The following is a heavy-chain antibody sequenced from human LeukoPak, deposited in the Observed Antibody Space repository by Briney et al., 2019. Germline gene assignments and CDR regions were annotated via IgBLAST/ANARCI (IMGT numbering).Heavy chain of an antibody. Sequence: GGSLRLSCAASGFTFSDYYMSWIRQAPGKGLEWVSYISSSSSYTNYADSVKGRFTISRDNAKNSLYLQMNSLRAEDTAVYYCARETAVAGTHCDYWGQGTLVAVSS. J-gene: IGHJ4*02. CDR2: ISSSSSYT. CDR3: ARETAVAGTHCDY. D-gene: IGHD6-19*01. V-gene: IGHV3-11*06. CDR1: GFTFSDYY.